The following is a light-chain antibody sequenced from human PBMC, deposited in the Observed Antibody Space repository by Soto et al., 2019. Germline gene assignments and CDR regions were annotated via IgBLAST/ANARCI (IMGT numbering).Light chain of an antibody. V-gene: IGKV1-5*03. CDR2: EAS. CDR3: LQYNTYSWT. J-gene: IGKJ1*01. CDR1: QTISSW. Sequence: DIRMTQSPSTLSASVGDRVTITCRASQTISSWLAWYQQKPGKAPKLLIYEASTLESGVPSRFSGSGSGTEFTLTISSLQPDDFATYYCLQYNTYSWTFGQGTKVEIK.